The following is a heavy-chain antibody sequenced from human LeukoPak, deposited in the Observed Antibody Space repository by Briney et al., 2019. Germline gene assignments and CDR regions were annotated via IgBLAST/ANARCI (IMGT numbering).Heavy chain of an antibody. CDR1: GGSISSGSYY. V-gene: IGHV4-61*02. J-gene: IGHJ4*02. CDR2: IYTSGST. D-gene: IGHD1-1*01. Sequence: SETLSLTCTVSGGSISSGSYYWSWIRQPAGKGLEWIGRIYTSGSTNYNPSLKSRVTISVDTSKNQFSLKLSSVTAADTAVYYCARVEGNWYYFDYWGQGTLVTVSS. CDR3: ARVEGNWYYFDY.